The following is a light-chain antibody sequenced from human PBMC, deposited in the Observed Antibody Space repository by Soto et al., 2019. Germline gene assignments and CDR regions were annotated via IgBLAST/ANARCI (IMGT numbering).Light chain of an antibody. CDR2: GAS. J-gene: IGKJ2*01. V-gene: IGKV3-15*01. CDR1: QSVSSN. CDR3: QQYNNSPPYT. Sequence: EIVMTQSPATLSVSPGERATLSCRASQSVSSNLAWYQQKPGQAPRLLIYGASTRATGIPARFSGSGSGTEFTLTISSLQSEYFAVYYCQQYNNSPPYTLGQGTKLEIK.